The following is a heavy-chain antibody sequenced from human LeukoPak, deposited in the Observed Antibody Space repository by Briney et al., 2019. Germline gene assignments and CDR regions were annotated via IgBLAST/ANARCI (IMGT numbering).Heavy chain of an antibody. J-gene: IGHJ4*02. D-gene: IGHD3-22*01. CDR2: IFSGGRT. V-gene: IGHV3-53*01. CDR3: ARATAKTSSGYYLSFGY. Sequence: PGGSLRLSCAASGFTVTSNDMSWVRQAPGKGLEWVSVIFSGGRTYYADSVRGRFTISRDNLKNTVYLQMNSLRAEDTAVYYCARATAKTSSGYYLSFGYWGQGTLVTVSS. CDR1: GFTVTSND.